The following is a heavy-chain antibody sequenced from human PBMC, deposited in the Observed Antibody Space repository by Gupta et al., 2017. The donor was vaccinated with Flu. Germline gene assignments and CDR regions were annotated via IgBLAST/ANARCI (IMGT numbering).Heavy chain of an antibody. CDR3: AKVGGVGGVP. J-gene: IGHJ5*02. V-gene: IGHV3-23*01. Sequence: MAWVRQAPGRGLGWVSGIVGSGGRTYYADSVKGRFTISRDNSKHTVYLQMNNLRAEDTAVYYCAKVGGVGGVPWGQGTLVTVSS. D-gene: IGHD2-15*01. CDR2: IVGSGGRT.